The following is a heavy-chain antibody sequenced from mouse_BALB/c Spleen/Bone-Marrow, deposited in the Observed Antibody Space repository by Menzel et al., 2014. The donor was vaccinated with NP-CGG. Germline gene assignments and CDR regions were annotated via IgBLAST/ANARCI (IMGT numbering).Heavy chain of an antibody. D-gene: IGHD2-4*01. CDR2: IWSGERT. V-gene: IGHV2-2*02. J-gene: IGHJ3*01. CDR1: VFSLTNYG. Sequence: QVQLQQSGPGLVQPSQSLSISCTVSVFSLTNYGLHWVRQSPGQGLEWLGVIWSGERTDYNAAFISRLSISKDNSKSQVFLKMNSLQPNDTAIYYCARMREDYDGFAYWGQGTLVTVSA. CDR3: ARMREDYDGFAY.